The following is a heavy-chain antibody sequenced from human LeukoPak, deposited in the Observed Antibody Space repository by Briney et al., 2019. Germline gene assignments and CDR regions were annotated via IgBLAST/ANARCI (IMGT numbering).Heavy chain of an antibody. Sequence: SETLSLTCTVSGGSAISSNYYWGWIRQPPGKGLEWIGSIYYSGSTYYNPSLKSRVTISVDTSKNQFSLKLSSVTAADTAVYYCVRQLYGAPDYWGQGTLVTVSS. CDR2: IYYSGST. CDR1: GGSAISSNYY. J-gene: IGHJ4*02. CDR3: VRQLYGAPDY. V-gene: IGHV4-39*01. D-gene: IGHD2-2*02.